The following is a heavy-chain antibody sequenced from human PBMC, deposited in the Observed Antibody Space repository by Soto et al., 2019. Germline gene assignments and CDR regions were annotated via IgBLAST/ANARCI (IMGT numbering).Heavy chain of an antibody. CDR1: GGSISSGDYY. J-gene: IGHJ6*02. V-gene: IGHV4-30-4*01. CDR3: ASGGRRYSSGWDYYYYGMDV. CDR2: IYYSGST. D-gene: IGHD6-19*01. Sequence: TSETLSLTCTVSGGSISSGDYYWSWIRQPPGKGLEWIGYIYYSGSTYYNPSLKSRVTISVDTSKNQFSLKLSSVTAADTAVYYCASGGRRYSSGWDYYYYGMDVWGQGTTVTVS.